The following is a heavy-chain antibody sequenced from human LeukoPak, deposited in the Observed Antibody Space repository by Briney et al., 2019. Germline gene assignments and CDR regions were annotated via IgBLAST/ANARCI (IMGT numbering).Heavy chain of an antibody. CDR1: GFTFSSYS. D-gene: IGHD3-9*01. V-gene: IGHV3-48*01. J-gene: IGHJ4*02. CDR3: ARVEDYDILTGFDY. CDR2: ISSGSATI. Sequence: GGSLRLSCAASGFTFSSYSMNWVRQAPGKGLEWISYISSGSATIYYADSVKGRFTISRDNAKNSLYLQMNSLRAEDTAVYYCARVEDYDILTGFDYWGQGTLVTVSP.